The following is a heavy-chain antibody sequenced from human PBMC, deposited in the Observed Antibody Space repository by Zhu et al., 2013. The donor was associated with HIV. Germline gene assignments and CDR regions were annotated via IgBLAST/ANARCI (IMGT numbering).Heavy chain of an antibody. Sequence: QLVQSGAEVKKPGASVKVSCKASGYTFTTYGISWVRQAPGQGLEWMGWISTYNGNTKYAQKFQGRVTMTTDTSMSTAYMEVRSLRSDDTAVYYCARAGSCSSSTCTYYFYYYYMDVWGKGTTVTVSS. CDR2: ISTYNGNT. J-gene: IGHJ6*03. V-gene: IGHV1-18*01. CDR1: GYTFTTYG. D-gene: IGHD2-2*01. CDR3: ARAGSCSSSTCTYYFYYYYMDV.